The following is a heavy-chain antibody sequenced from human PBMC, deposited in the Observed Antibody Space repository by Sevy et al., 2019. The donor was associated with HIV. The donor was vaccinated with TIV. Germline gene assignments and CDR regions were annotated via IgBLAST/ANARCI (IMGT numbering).Heavy chain of an antibody. CDR1: GYTLTELS. CDR2: FDPEDGET. J-gene: IGHJ6*02. V-gene: IGHV1-24*01. Sequence: ASVKVSCKVSGYTLTELSMHWVRQAPGKGLEWMGGFDPEDGETINAQKFQGRVTMTEDKSRDTAYMELSSLRSEATAVYYCATGAAAGNYYYYGMDVGGQGTTVTVSS. D-gene: IGHD6-13*01. CDR3: ATGAAAGNYYYYGMDV.